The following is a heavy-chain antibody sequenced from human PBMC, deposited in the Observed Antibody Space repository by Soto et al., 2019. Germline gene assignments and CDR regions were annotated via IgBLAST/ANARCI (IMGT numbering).Heavy chain of an antibody. D-gene: IGHD3-3*01. CDR1: DGSINSHF. Sequence: PSETLSLTCSVSDGSINSHFWSWIRQPAGKRLEWIGRIYSSGSTIYNPSLKSRVTMSVDTSKNQFSLQLRSVTAADTAVYYCARDNVWSGYYSFFDYWGQGTLVTVSS. V-gene: IGHV4-4*07. CDR3: ARDNVWSGYYSFFDY. J-gene: IGHJ4*02. CDR2: IYSSGST.